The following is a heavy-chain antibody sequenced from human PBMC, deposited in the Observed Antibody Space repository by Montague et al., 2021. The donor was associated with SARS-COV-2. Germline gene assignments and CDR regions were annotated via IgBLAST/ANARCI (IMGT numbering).Heavy chain of an antibody. CDR2: IYYSGTT. CDR1: GGPISSNY. Sequence: SETLSLTCTVSGGPISSNYWNWIRQPPGKGLEWIGYIYYSGTTNCNSSLKSRVTMSVDTSKNQFSLKLNSVTAADTAVYYCARGGGNYADRYYDGMDVWGLGTTVTVSS. CDR3: ARGGGNYADRYYDGMDV. V-gene: IGHV4-59*01. D-gene: IGHD4-11*01. J-gene: IGHJ6*02.